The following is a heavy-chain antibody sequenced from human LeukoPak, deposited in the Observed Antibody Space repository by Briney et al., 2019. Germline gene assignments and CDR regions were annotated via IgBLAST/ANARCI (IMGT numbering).Heavy chain of an antibody. CDR1: GDSISSYY. J-gene: IGHJ4*02. Sequence: SETLSLTCTVSGDSISSYYWSWLRQPPGKRLEWIEYVSNIETTNYNPSLKSRVTISVDTSKNQFSLRLNSVTAADTAVYYCARPPHYYDTSGYSVWGQGTLVTVSS. CDR2: VSNIETT. V-gene: IGHV4-59*01. D-gene: IGHD3-22*01. CDR3: ARPPHYYDTSGYSV.